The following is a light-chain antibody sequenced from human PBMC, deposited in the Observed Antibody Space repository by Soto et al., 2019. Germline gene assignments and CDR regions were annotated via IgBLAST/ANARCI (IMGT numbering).Light chain of an antibody. CDR2: GAS. CDR3: QQYGSSPGT. J-gene: IGKJ2*02. CDR1: QSVSSSY. V-gene: IGKV3-20*01. Sequence: EIVLTQFPDTLSLSPGERATLSCRASQSVSSSYLAWYQQKPGQAPRLLIYGASNRATGIPDRFSGSGSGTDFTLTISRLEPEDFAVYYCQQYGSSPGTFGQGTKLEIK.